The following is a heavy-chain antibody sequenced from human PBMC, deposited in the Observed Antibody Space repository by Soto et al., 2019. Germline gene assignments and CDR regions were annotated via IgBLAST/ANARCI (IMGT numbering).Heavy chain of an antibody. CDR3: ARVKVRYCSGGSCYSSYYFDY. J-gene: IGHJ4*02. CDR1: GGSISSSSYY. Sequence: PSETLSLTCTVSGGSISSSSYYWGWIRQPPGKGLEWIGSIYYSGSTYYNPSLKSRVTISVDTSKNQFSLKLSSVTAADTAVYYCARVKVRYCSGGSCYSSYYFDYWGQGTLVTVSS. V-gene: IGHV4-39*01. D-gene: IGHD2-15*01. CDR2: IYYSGST.